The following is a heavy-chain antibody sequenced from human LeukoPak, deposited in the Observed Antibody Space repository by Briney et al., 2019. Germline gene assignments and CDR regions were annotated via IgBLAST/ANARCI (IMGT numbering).Heavy chain of an antibody. CDR3: ARSAYAFDI. J-gene: IGHJ3*02. V-gene: IGHV4-59*01. CDR2: IYYSGST. Sequence: SEXLSLTCTVSGGSISSYYWSWLRQPPGKGLEWIGYIYYSGSTNYNPSLKSRVTISVDTSKNQFSLKLSSVTAADTAVYYCARSAYAFDIWGQGTMVTVSS. CDR1: GGSISSYY.